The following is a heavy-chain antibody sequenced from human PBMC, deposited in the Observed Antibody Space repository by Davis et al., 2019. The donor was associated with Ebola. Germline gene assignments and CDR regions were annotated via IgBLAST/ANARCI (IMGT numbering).Heavy chain of an antibody. CDR2: IYYSGST. D-gene: IGHD3-22*01. CDR3: ARDLRYDSSGSDYYFYMDV. Sequence: PSETLSLTCTVSGGSISRGGSYWTWIRQHPGKGLGWIGYIYYSGSTYYKPSLKSRVTISLDTSKNQFSLNLSSVTAADTAVYYCARDLRYDSSGSDYYFYMDVWGKGTTVTVSS. V-gene: IGHV4-31*03. CDR1: GGSISRGGSY. J-gene: IGHJ6*03.